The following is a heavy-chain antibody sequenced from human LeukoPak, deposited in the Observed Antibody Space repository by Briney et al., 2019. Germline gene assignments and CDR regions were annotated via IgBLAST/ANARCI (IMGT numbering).Heavy chain of an antibody. J-gene: IGHJ5*02. V-gene: IGHV5-51*01. CDR2: IYPGDSDT. CDR3: ARQDDVGGKGFDP. D-gene: IGHD1-26*01. CDR1: GYSFTSYW. Sequence: GESLKISCKGSGYSFTSYWIGWVRQMPGKGLEWMGIIYPGDSDTRYSPPFQGQVTISADKSISTAYLQWSSLKASDSAMYYCARQDDVGGKGFDPWGQGTLVTVSS.